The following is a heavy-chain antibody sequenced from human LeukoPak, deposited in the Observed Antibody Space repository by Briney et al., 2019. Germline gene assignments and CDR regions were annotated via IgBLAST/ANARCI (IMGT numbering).Heavy chain of an antibody. CDR2: IYHSGNT. CDR1: GGSISSSSYY. D-gene: IGHD3-10*01. V-gene: IGHV4-61*05. Sequence: PSETLSLTCTVSGGSISSSSYYWGWIRQPPGKGLEWIGYIYHSGNTNYNPSLKSRVTVSVDTSKDQFSLKLTSVTAADTAVYYCARTYYYGSGRYFDYWGQGTLVTVPS. J-gene: IGHJ4*02. CDR3: ARTYYYGSGRYFDY.